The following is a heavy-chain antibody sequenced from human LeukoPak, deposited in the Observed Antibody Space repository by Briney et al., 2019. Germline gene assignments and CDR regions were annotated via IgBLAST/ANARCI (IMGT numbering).Heavy chain of an antibody. Sequence: GGSLRLSCAASVFTVSSNYMSWVRQAPGEGLEWVSGIYSGGSTYYADPGKGRFTISRDNSKNTLYLQMTSLRAEDTAVYYCARTLDGSYYVIDYWGQGTLVTVSS. V-gene: IGHV3-53*01. CDR1: VFTVSSNY. CDR2: IYSGGST. D-gene: IGHD1-26*01. J-gene: IGHJ4*02. CDR3: ARTLDGSYYVIDY.